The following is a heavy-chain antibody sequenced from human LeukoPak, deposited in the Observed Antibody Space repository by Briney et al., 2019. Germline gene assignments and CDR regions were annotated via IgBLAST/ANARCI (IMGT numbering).Heavy chain of an antibody. CDR3: AKDPVGLAARGAFDI. D-gene: IGHD6-6*01. Sequence: GGSLRLSCAASGFTFSSYSMNWVRQAPGKGLEWVSSINSSSSYIYYADSVKGRFTISRDNAENSLYLQMNSLRAEDTAVYYCAKDPVGLAARGAFDIWGQGTMVTVSS. CDR2: INSSSSYI. J-gene: IGHJ3*02. V-gene: IGHV3-21*04. CDR1: GFTFSSYS.